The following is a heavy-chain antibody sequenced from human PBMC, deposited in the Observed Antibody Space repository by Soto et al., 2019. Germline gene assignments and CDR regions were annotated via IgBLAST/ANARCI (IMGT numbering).Heavy chain of an antibody. V-gene: IGHV6-1*01. D-gene: IGHD6-6*01. J-gene: IGHJ6*02. CDR2: TYYRSKWNS. CDR3: ARAKEYTRSSGMDV. CDR1: GDSVSSNNAA. Sequence: SQTLSLTCAISGDSVSSNNAAWNWIRQSPSRGLEWLGRTYYRSKWNSDYSLSVKSRITINPDTSKDQFSLQLNPVTPEDTALYYCARAKEYTRSSGMDVWGQGTTVTVSS.